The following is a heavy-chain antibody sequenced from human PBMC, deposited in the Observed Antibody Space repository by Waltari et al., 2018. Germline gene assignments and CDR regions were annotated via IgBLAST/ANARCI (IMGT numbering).Heavy chain of an antibody. Sequence: QVQLVESGGGVVQPGRSLRLSCAASGFTFSSYGMHWVRQAPGKGLEWVAVIWYDGSNKYYADSVKGRFTISRDNSKNTLYLQMNSLRAEDTAMYYCAKDQGWELLDYWGQGTLVTVS. V-gene: IGHV3-30*18. CDR1: GFTFSSYG. J-gene: IGHJ4*02. CDR2: IWYDGSNK. D-gene: IGHD1-26*01. CDR3: AKDQGWELLDY.